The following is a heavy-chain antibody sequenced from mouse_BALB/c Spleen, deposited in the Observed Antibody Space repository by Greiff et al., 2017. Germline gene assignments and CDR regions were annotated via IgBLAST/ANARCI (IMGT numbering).Heavy chain of an antibody. V-gene: IGHV1-14*01. CDR2: INPYNDGT. D-gene: IGHD6-1*01. CDR3: ARGRNSLYNFDY. CDR1: GYTFTSYV. Sequence: VLLQQSGPELVKPGASVKMSCTASGYTFTSYVMHWVKQTPGQGLEWIGYINPYNDGTKYNEKFKGKATLTSDKSSSTAYMELSSLTSEDSAVYYGARGRNSLYNFDYWGQGTTLTVSS. J-gene: IGHJ2*01.